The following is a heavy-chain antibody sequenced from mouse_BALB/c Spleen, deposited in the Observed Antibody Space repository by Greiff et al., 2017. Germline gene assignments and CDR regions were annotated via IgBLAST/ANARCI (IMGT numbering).Heavy chain of an antibody. Sequence: QVQLKESGPGLVAPSQSLSITCTVSGFSLTSYGVHWVRQPPGKGLEWLGVIWAGGTTNYNSALMSRLSISKDNSKSQVFLKMNSLQTDDTAMYYCARELEGGYAMDYWGQGTSVTVSS. CDR1: GFSLTSYG. CDR3: ARELEGGYAMDY. J-gene: IGHJ4*01. V-gene: IGHV2-9*02. CDR2: IWAGGTT.